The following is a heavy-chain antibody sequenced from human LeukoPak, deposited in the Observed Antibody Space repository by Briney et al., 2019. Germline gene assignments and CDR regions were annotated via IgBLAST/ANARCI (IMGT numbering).Heavy chain of an antibody. Sequence: SETLSLTCTVSGGSISSYYWSWIRQPAGKGLEWIGRIYTSGSTNYNPSLKSRVTMSVDTSKNQFSLKLSSVTAADTAVYYCVRDFMTTVTTASEPLNYYYYGMDVWGRGTTVTVSS. V-gene: IGHV4-4*07. CDR3: VRDFMTTVTTASEPLNYYYYGMDV. J-gene: IGHJ6*02. CDR1: GGSISSYY. D-gene: IGHD4-17*01. CDR2: IYTSGST.